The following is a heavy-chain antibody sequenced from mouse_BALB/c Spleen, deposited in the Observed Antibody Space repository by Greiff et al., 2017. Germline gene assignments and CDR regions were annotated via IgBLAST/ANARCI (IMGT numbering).Heavy chain of an antibody. CDR1: GFTFSSFG. CDR3: ARGDYYGSSDY. V-gene: IGHV5-17*02. J-gene: IGHJ2*01. CDR2: ISSGSSTI. D-gene: IGHD1-1*01. Sequence: EVQGVESGGGLVQPGGSRKLSCAASGFTFSSFGMHWVRQAPEKGLEWVAYISSGSSTIYYADTVKGRFTISRDNPKNTLFLQMTSLRSEDTAMYYCARGDYYGSSDYWGQGTTLTVSS.